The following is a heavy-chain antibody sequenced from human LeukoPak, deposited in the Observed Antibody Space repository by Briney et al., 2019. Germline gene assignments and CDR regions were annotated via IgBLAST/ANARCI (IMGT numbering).Heavy chain of an antibody. CDR3: ARLNSHSFDH. V-gene: IGHV3-7*01. Sequence: GGSLRLSCAVSGFTFSSYWMTWVRQAPGKGLGWVANIKQDGSEKYYVDSVKRRFTISRHNAKNSLYLQMNSLRAEDTAVYYCARLNSHSFDHWGQGTLVTVSS. CDR1: GFTFSSYW. CDR2: IKQDGSEK. D-gene: IGHD4-23*01. J-gene: IGHJ4*02.